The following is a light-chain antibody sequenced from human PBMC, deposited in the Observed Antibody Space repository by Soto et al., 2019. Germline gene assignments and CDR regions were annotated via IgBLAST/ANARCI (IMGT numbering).Light chain of an antibody. J-gene: IGLJ3*02. V-gene: IGLV2-11*01. CDR2: EVR. CDR1: SSDVGRYNY. Sequence: QSALTQPASVSGSPGQSITISCTGTSSDVGRYNYVSWYQQHPGKAPKLMIYEVRNRPSGVPDRFSGSKSGNTASLTISWLQADDESDYYCCSYAGSYSWVFGGGTKLTVL. CDR3: CSYAGSYSWV.